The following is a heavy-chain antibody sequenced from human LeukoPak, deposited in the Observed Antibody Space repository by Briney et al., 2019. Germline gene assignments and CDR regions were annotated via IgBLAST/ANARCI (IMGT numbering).Heavy chain of an antibody. Sequence: PGGSLRLSCAGSGFTFSSSWMTWVRRAPGKGLEWVANIRQDGIEKYHVDSVKGRFTISRDNAKNSLYLQMNSLRAEDTAVYYCARARTSGDEALAGNYWGQGTLVTVSS. CDR2: IRQDGIEK. V-gene: IGHV3-7*01. D-gene: IGHD6-19*01. J-gene: IGHJ4*02. CDR1: GFTFSSSW. CDR3: ARARTSGDEALAGNY.